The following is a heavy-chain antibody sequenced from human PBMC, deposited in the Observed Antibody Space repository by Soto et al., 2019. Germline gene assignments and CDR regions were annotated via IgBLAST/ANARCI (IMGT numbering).Heavy chain of an antibody. CDR3: AKEGGGVLLWFGEKSYFDY. CDR1: GFTFDDYA. Sequence: GGSLRLSCAASGFTFDDYAMHWVRQAPGKGLEWVSGISWNSGSIGYADSVKGRFTISRDNAKNSLYLQMNSLRAEDTALYYCAKEGGGVLLWFGEKSYFDYWGQGTLVTVSS. J-gene: IGHJ4*02. V-gene: IGHV3-9*01. CDR2: ISWNSGSI. D-gene: IGHD3-10*01.